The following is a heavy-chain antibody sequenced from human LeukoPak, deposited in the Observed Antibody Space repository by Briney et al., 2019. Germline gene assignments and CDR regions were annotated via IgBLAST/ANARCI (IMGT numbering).Heavy chain of an antibody. CDR3: ARENCGGDCYYDY. V-gene: IGHV3-48*03. CDR1: GFTFSSYE. CDR2: ISSSGSTI. Sequence: QPGGSLRLSCAASGFTFSSYEMTWVRQAPGKGLEWVSHISSSGSTIYYADSVKGRFTISRDNAKNSLYLQMNSLRAEDTAVYYCARENCGGDCYYDYWGQGTLVTVSS. D-gene: IGHD2-21*02. J-gene: IGHJ4*02.